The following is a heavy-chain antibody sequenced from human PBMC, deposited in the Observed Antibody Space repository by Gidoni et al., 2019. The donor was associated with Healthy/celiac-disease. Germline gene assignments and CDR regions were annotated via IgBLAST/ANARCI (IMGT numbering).Heavy chain of an antibody. Sequence: EVQLVESGGGLVKPGGSLRLSCAASGFTFSNACMRWVRQAPGKGLEWVGRIKSKTDGGTTDYAAPVKGRFTISRDDSKNTLYLQMNSLKTEDTAVYYCTTENTIQLWLYSSAFDIWGQGTMVTVSS. D-gene: IGHD5-18*01. CDR3: TTENTIQLWLYSSAFDI. CDR2: IKSKTDGGTT. CDR1: GFTFSNAC. V-gene: IGHV3-15*01. J-gene: IGHJ3*02.